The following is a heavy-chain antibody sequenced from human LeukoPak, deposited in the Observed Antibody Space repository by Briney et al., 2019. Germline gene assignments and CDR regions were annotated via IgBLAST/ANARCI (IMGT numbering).Heavy chain of an antibody. CDR1: GYTFTSYY. J-gene: IGHJ4*02. V-gene: IGHV1-46*01. D-gene: IGHD3-9*01. CDR3: ARSTGYYHDY. Sequence: GASVKVSCKASGYTFTSYYMHWVRQAPGQGLGWMGIINPSGGSTSYAQKFQGRVTMTRDTSTSTAYMEVSRLRSDDTAVYYCARSTGYYHDYWGQGTLVTVSS. CDR2: INPSGGST.